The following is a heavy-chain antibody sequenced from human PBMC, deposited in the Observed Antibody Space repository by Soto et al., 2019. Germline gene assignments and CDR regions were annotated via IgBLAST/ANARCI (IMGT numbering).Heavy chain of an antibody. D-gene: IGHD3-10*01. V-gene: IGHV1-2*02. CDR2: INPNSGGT. CDR1: GCTFTGYY. J-gene: IGHJ4*02. CDR3: AREPYYYGSGSYDY. Sequence: ASVKVSCKASGCTFTGYYMHWVRQAPGQGLEWMGWINPNSGGTNYAQKFQGKVTMTRDTSISTAYMELSRLRSDDTAVYYCAREPYYYGSGSYDYWGQGTLVTVSS.